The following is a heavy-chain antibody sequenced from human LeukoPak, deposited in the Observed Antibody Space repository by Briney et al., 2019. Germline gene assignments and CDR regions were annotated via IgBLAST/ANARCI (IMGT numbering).Heavy chain of an antibody. CDR1: GFTFSRYT. J-gene: IGHJ4*02. V-gene: IGHV3-21*01. D-gene: IGHD3-22*01. Sequence: GGSLTLSCAASGFTFSRYTVNWVRQAPGKGLEWVSSISSSSSYIFYADSLKGRFTISRDNAKNSLYLQMNSLRAEDTAVYYCASPADSTGYSTDYWGQGTLVTVSS. CDR2: ISSSSSYI. CDR3: ASPADSTGYSTDY.